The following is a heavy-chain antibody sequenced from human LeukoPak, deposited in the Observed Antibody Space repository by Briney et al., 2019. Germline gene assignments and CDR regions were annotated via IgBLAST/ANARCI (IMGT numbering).Heavy chain of an antibody. V-gene: IGHV1-18*01. CDR2: ISAYNGNT. CDR1: VGTFSSYA. Sequence: ASVKVSFKASVGTFSSYAISWVRQAPGQGLEWMGWISAYNGNTNYAQKLQGRVTITTDTSTSTAYMELRSLRSDDTAVYYCASDSITIFSPFPNWFDPWGQGTLVTVSS. D-gene: IGHD3-9*01. CDR3: ASDSITIFSPFPNWFDP. J-gene: IGHJ5*02.